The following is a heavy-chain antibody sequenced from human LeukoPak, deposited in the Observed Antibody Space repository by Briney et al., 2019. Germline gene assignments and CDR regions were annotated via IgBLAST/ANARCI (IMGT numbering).Heavy chain of an antibody. CDR2: IWYDASNK. CDR3: AKSYEETSSSSGPGDY. D-gene: IGHD6-6*01. J-gene: IGHJ4*02. Sequence: GRSLRLSCAASGFTFSYYGMHWVRQAPGKGLEWVAIIWYDASNKYYANSVKGRFAISRDNSKNEVYLQMNDLRDEDTAVYYCAKSYEETSSSSGPGDYWGQGTLVTVSS. CDR1: GFTFSYYG. V-gene: IGHV3-33*06.